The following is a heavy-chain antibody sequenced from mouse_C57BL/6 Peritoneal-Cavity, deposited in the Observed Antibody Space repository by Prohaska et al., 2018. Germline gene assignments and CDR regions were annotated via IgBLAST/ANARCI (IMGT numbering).Heavy chain of an antibody. V-gene: IGHV5-17*01. CDR3: ARDPAWFAY. J-gene: IGHJ3*01. CDR1: GFTFSDYG. CDR2: ISIGSSTI. Sequence: EVQLVESEGGLVKPGGSLKLSCAASGFTFSDYGMHWIWQCPEKGMELVAYISIGSSTIYYADTVKGRFTIARDNAKNTLFLQMTSLRSEDTAMYYCARDPAWFAYWGQGTLVTVSA.